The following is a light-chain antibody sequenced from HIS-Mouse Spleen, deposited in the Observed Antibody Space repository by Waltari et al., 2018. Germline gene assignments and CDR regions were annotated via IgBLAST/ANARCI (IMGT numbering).Light chain of an antibody. Sequence: QSVLTQPPSVSAAPGQTVTISCSGSSSNIGNNYVSWYQQLPGTAPKLLIYDDNKRPSGMPDRFSGSKSGTSATLGITGLQTGDEADYYCGTWASSLSAWVFGGGTKLTVL. V-gene: IGLV1-51*01. CDR3: GTWASSLSAWV. J-gene: IGLJ3*02. CDR1: SSNIGNNY. CDR2: DDN.